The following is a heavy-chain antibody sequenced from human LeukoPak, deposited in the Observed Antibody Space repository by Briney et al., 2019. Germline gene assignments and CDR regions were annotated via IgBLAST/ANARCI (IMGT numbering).Heavy chain of an antibody. Sequence: GGSLRLSCAASGFTFSTYAMSWVRQAPGKGLEWVSGISSRDDRTYYADSVKGRFTISRDISRNTLYLQMNSLTPEDTAVYYCARNYDVLTGYPYYFDHWGQGILVTVSS. V-gene: IGHV3-23*01. CDR3: ARNYDVLTGYPYYFDH. J-gene: IGHJ4*02. CDR2: ISSRDDRT. D-gene: IGHD3-9*01. CDR1: GFTFSTYA.